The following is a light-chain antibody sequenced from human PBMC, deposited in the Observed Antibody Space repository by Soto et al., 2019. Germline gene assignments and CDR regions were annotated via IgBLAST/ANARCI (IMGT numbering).Light chain of an antibody. CDR2: DAS. CDR3: QQRSNWRGDIT. V-gene: IGKV3-11*01. J-gene: IGKJ3*01. Sequence: EIVLTQSPATLSLSPGERATLSCRASQSVSSYLAWYQQKPGQAPRLLIYDASNRATGIPARFSGSGSGTDFTLTISSLEPEDFAVYYCQQRSNWRGDITFGTGTKVDIK. CDR1: QSVSSY.